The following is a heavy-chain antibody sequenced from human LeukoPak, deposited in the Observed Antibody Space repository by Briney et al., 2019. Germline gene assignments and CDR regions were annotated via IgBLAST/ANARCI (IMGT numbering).Heavy chain of an antibody. CDR1: GYTFTGYY. Sequence: ASVKVSCKASGYTFTGYYMHLVRRAPGQGLEWMGWINPNTGDTNYAQKFQGRVTMTRDTSISTAYMELNRLRSDDTAVYYCARDLHWGPDYWGQGTLVTVSS. V-gene: IGHV1-2*02. D-gene: IGHD7-27*01. CDR3: ARDLHWGPDY. CDR2: INPNTGDT. J-gene: IGHJ4*02.